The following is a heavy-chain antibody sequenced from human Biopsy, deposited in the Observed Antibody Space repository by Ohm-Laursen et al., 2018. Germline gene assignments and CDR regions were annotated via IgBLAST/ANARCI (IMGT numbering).Heavy chain of an antibody. Sequence: AASVKVSCNASGYTFTGYNVHWVRQAPGQGLEWMGWINAKTGDTNYAQKFQGRVTMTRDTSISTAYVDLSSLRSDDTAVYYCTRGGYYYDSLAYYYWFDPWGQGTLVTVSS. J-gene: IGHJ5*02. CDR2: INAKTGDT. D-gene: IGHD3-22*01. V-gene: IGHV1-2*02. CDR1: GYTFTGYN. CDR3: TRGGYYYDSLAYYYWFDP.